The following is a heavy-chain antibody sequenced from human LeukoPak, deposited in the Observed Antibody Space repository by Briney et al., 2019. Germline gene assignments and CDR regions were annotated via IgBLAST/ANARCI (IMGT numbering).Heavy chain of an antibody. CDR3: ARRGYYGSGRLEYYYYYMDV. V-gene: IGHV3-11*04. CDR2: ISSSGSTI. J-gene: IGHJ6*03. D-gene: IGHD3-10*01. Sequence: PGGSLRLSCAASGFTFSDYYMSWIRQAPGKGLEWVSYISSSGSTIYYADSVKGRFTISRDNAKNSLYLQMNSLRAEDTAVYYCARRGYYGSGRLEYYYYYMDVWGKGATVTVSS. CDR1: GFTFSDYY.